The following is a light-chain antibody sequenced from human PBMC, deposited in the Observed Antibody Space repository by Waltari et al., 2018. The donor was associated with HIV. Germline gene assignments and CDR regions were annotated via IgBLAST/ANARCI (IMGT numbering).Light chain of an antibody. CDR3: HQYDSFSGT. V-gene: IGKV1-5*03. CDR2: QTS. J-gene: IGKJ1*01. CDR1: QNVGVW. Sequence: DIQMTQSPSTLSASVGDRVTITCRASQNVGVWLAWYQQKPGKAPKLLIYQTSKLETGVPPRFSGSGSGTEFTLTINSLLSDDFATYYCHQYDSFSGTFGQG.